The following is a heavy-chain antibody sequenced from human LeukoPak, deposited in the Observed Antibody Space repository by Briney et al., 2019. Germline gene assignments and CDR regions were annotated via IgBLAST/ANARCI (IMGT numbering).Heavy chain of an antibody. V-gene: IGHV1-8*01. D-gene: IGHD6-13*01. Sequence: ASVKVSCKASGYTFTSYDINWVRQATGQGLEWMGWMNPNSGNTGYAQKFQGRVTMTRNTSISTAYMELSSLRSEDTAVYYCAREFSSSWYSFYYYGMDVWGQGTTVTVSS. J-gene: IGHJ6*02. CDR2: MNPNSGNT. CDR3: AREFSSSWYSFYYYGMDV. CDR1: GYTFTSYD.